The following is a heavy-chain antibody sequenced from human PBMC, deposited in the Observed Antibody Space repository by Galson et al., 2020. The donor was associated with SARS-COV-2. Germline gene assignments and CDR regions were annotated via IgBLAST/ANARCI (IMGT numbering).Heavy chain of an antibody. Sequence: ASVKVSCKASGYTFTSYDINWVRQATGQGLEWMGRMNPNSGNTGYAQKFQGRVTMTRNTSISTAYMELSSLRSEDTAVYYCARATRLGYCTGGVCYYYYGMDVWGQGTTVTVSS. D-gene: IGHD2-8*02. CDR1: GYTFTSYD. J-gene: IGHJ6*02. CDR2: MNPNSGNT. V-gene: IGHV1-8*02. CDR3: ARATRLGYCTGGVCYYYYGMDV.